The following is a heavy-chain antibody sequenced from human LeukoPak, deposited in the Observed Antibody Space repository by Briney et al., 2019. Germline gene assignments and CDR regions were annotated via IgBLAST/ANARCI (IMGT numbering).Heavy chain of an antibody. CDR3: ARGPVSHYDFWSGYYGNWFDP. J-gene: IGHJ5*02. V-gene: IGHV1-8*01. D-gene: IGHD3-3*01. CDR2: MNPNSGNT. Sequence: ASVKVSCKASGYTFTSYDINWVRQATGQGLEWMGWMNPNSGNTGYAQKFQGRVTMTRNTSISTAYMELNSLRSEDTAVYYCARGPVSHYDFWSGYYGNWFDPWGQGTLVTVSS. CDR1: GYTFTSYD.